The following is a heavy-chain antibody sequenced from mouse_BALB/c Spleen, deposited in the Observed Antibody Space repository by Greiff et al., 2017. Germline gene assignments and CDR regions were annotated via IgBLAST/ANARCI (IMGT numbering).Heavy chain of an antibody. CDR3: VSSGYYGYAMDY. J-gene: IGHJ4*01. CDR2: IRSKSNNYAT. Sequence: EVHLVESGGGLVQPKGSLKLSCAASGFTFNTYAMNWVRQAPGKGLEWVARIRSKSNNYATYYADSVKDRFTISRDDSQSMLYLQMNNLKTEDTAMYYCVSSGYYGYAMDYWGQGTSVTVSS. CDR1: GFTFNTYA. V-gene: IGHV10-1*02. D-gene: IGHD2-3*01.